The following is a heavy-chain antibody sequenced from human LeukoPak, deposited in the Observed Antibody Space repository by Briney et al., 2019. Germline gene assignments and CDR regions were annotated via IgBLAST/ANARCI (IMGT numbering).Heavy chain of an antibody. CDR1: GFTFSSYA. D-gene: IGHD4-11*01. Sequence: GGSLRLSCAASGFTFSSYAMHWVRQAPGKGLEWVAVISYDGSNKYYADSVKGRFTISRDNSKNTLYLQMNSLRAEDTAVYYCARRRVGRATVTNGPLYYYYGMDVWGQGTTVTVSS. J-gene: IGHJ6*02. V-gene: IGHV3-30-3*01. CDR3: ARRRVGRATVTNGPLYYYYGMDV. CDR2: ISYDGSNK.